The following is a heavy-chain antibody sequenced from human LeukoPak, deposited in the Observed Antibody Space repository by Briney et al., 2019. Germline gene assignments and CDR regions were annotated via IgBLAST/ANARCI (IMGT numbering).Heavy chain of an antibody. Sequence: SETLSLTCAVYGGSFSGYYWSWIRQPPGKGLEWIGEINHSESTNYNPSLKSRVTISVDTSKNQFSLKLSSVTAADTAVYYCARDYYDYVWGSYRYKYYFDYWGQGTLVTVSS. J-gene: IGHJ4*02. D-gene: IGHD3-16*02. V-gene: IGHV4-34*01. CDR3: ARDYYDYVWGSYRYKYYFDY. CDR2: INHSEST. CDR1: GGSFSGYY.